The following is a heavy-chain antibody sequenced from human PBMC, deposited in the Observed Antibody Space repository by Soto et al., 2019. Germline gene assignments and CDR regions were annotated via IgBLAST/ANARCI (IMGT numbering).Heavy chain of an antibody. V-gene: IGHV1-18*01. CDR3: VRGGILEANRPYYYYGLGV. J-gene: IGHJ6*02. D-gene: IGHD1-1*01. CDR1: GYTFSTYG. Sequence: VSVKVACKGFGYTFSTYGLSWGRQAPGQGLEWMGWVSPYNGNTYYAPGLQGRVTMTTDTSTNTAYMSLRSLRSDDTAIYYCVRGGILEANRPYYYYGLGVWGQGTPVTVSS. CDR2: VSPYNGNT.